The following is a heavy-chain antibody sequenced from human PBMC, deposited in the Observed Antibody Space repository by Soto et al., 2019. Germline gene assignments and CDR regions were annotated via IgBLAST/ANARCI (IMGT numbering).Heavy chain of an antibody. D-gene: IGHD6-13*01. CDR3: ARVPGIAAVYGMDV. Sequence: QVQLVESGGGVVQPGRSLRLSCAASGFTFSSYGMHWVRQAPGKGLEWVAVIWYDGSNKYYADSVKGRFTISRDNSKNTLYLQMNSLRAEDTAVYYCARVPGIAAVYGMDVWGQGTMVTVSS. CDR2: IWYDGSNK. J-gene: IGHJ6*02. V-gene: IGHV3-33*01. CDR1: GFTFSSYG.